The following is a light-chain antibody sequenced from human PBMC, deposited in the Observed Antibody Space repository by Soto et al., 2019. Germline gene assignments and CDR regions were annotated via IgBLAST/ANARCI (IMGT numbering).Light chain of an antibody. J-gene: IGKJ1*01. CDR2: GAS. V-gene: IGKV3-20*01. CDR3: QKYNSAPRT. CDR1: QSVSSSR. Sequence: ENVLTQTPGTLSLSPGERTTLSCRASQSVSSSRLAWYRQKPGQAPRLLIYGASSRATGIPDRFSGSGSGTDFTLTISRLEPEDVATYYCQKYNSAPRTFGQGTKVDI.